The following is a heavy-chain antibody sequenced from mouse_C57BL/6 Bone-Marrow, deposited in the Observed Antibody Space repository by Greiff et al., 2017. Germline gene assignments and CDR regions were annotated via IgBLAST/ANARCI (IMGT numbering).Heavy chain of an antibody. CDR2: IDPSDSYT. V-gene: IGHV1-59*01. J-gene: IGHJ2*01. Sequence: QVQLQQPGAELVRPGTSVKLSCKASGYTFTSYWMHWVKQRPGQGLEWIGVIDPSDSYTNYNQKFKGKATLTVDTSSSTAYMQLSSLTSEDSAVYYCARPTFYFDDWGQGTTLTVSS. D-gene: IGHD2-10*01. CDR1: GYTFTSYW. CDR3: ARPTFYFDD.